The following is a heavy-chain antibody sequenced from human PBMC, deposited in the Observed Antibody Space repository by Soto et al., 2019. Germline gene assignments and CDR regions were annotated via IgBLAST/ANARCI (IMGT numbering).Heavy chain of an antibody. D-gene: IGHD6-19*01. J-gene: IGHJ4*02. CDR3: AKLEVDGEIDY. Sequence: QLQLQESGPGLVKPSETLSLICTVSGGSISGRSYYWGWIRQPPVKGLEWIGNINYSGGTYHNPSLKSRVTISVDTSRNQFSLNLSSVTASDTVVYFCAKLEVDGEIDYWGQGTLVTVSS. V-gene: IGHV4-39*01. CDR1: GGSISGRSYY. CDR2: INYSGGT.